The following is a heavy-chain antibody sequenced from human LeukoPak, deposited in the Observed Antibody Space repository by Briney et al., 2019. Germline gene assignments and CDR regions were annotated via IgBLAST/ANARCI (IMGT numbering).Heavy chain of an antibody. Sequence: GRSLRLSCAASGFTFSSHAMHWVRQAPGEGLEWVALISYEGSTKYYPDSVRGRFTISRDNSKNTLYLQMNSLRAEDTAVYYCARDGLGGVVVPAAPDYFDYWGQGTLVTVSS. J-gene: IGHJ4*02. CDR1: GFTFSSHA. D-gene: IGHD2-2*01. CDR3: ARDGLGGVVVPAAPDYFDY. CDR2: ISYEGSTK. V-gene: IGHV3-30-3*01.